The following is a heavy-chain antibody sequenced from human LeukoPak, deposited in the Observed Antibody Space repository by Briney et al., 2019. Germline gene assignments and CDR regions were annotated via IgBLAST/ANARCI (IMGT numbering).Heavy chain of an antibody. D-gene: IGHD1-1*01. J-gene: IGHJ4*02. CDR2: IYHSGST. Sequence: PSETLSLTCTVSGGSISSVGYYWSWIRQPPGKGLEWIGYIYHSGSTYYNPSLKSRVTISVDRSKNQFSLKLSSVTAADTAVYYCANGKGAYFDYWGQGTLVTVSS. CDR1: GGSISSVGYY. CDR3: ANGKGAYFDY. V-gene: IGHV4-30-2*01.